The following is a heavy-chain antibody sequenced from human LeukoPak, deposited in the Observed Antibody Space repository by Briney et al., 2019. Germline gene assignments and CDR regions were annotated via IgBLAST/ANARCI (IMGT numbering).Heavy chain of an antibody. D-gene: IGHD1-26*01. J-gene: IGHJ4*02. CDR1: GYTFNVYF. V-gene: IGHV1-2*02. CDR2: INPNSGGT. Sequence: ASVKVSCKASGYTFNVYFMQWVRQAPGQGLEWMGWINPNSGGTNYAQKFQGRVTMTLDTSNSAAYMELTSLTPDDTAIYYCASGRGSGSLRWGQGTPVTFSS. CDR3: ASGRGSGSLR.